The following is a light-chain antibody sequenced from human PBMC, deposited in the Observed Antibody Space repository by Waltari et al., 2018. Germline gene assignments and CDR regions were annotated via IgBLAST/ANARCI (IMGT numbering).Light chain of an antibody. CDR2: YDK. V-gene: IGLV3-21*04. J-gene: IGLJ2*01. CDR3: QLWDSSSDHVL. Sequence: SFVLTQPPSVSVAPGKTARITCGGNNIGSKSVHWYQQKPGQAPVLVSYYDKERPFWIPGRFSGSNSGNTATLTITSVEAWDEAASYCQLWDSSSDHVLFGGGTKLTVL. CDR1: NIGSKS.